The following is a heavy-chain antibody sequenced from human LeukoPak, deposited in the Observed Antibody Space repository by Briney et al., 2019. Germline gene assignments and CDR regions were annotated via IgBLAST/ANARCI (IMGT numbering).Heavy chain of an antibody. D-gene: IGHD2-2*01. CDR3: AREVGLAGVDY. Sequence: SETLSLTCAVYGGSFSGYYWSWIRQPPGKGLEWIGEINHSGSTNYNPSLKSRVTISVDTSKNQFSLKLSSVTAADTAVYYCAREVGLAGVDYWGQGTLVTVSS. V-gene: IGHV4-34*01. CDR2: INHSGST. CDR1: GGSFSGYY. J-gene: IGHJ4*02.